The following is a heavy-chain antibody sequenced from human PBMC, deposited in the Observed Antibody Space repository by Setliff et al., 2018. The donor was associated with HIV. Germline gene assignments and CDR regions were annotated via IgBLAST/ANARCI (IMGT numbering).Heavy chain of an antibody. D-gene: IGHD2-21*01. Sequence: SETLSLTCTVSRGSISSGGYYWSWIRQHPGKGLEWIGYIYYSGRTYYNPSLKSRVTISVDTSEIQFSLKLSSVTAADTAVYYCARYCGGDCYPSAYYMDVWGKGTTVTVSS. CDR3: ARYCGGDCYPSAYYMDV. CDR1: RGSISSGGYY. V-gene: IGHV4-31*03. CDR2: IYYSGRT. J-gene: IGHJ6*03.